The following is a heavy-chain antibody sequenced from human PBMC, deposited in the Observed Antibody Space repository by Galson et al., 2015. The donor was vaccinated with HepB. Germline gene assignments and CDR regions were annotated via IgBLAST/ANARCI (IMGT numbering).Heavy chain of an antibody. CDR3: ARGLGSGSWGDAFDI. J-gene: IGHJ3*02. D-gene: IGHD1-26*01. Sequence: SVKVSCKASGYTFTGYYMHWVRQAPGQGLEWMGWINPNSGGTNYAQKFQGRVTMTRDTSISTAYMELSRLRSDDTAVYYCARGLGSGSWGDAFDIWAKGQWSPSLQ. CDR1: GYTFTGYY. CDR2: INPNSGGT. V-gene: IGHV1-2*02.